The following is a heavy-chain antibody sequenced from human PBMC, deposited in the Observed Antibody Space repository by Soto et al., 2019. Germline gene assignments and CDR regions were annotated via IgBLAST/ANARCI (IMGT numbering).Heavy chain of an antibody. CDR3: ATDRSATGSHAGWFDP. Sequence: QVQLVESGGGVVQPGRSLRLSCATSGFIFTNHGWHWIRQAPGKGLEWVSMIWFDGSKEYYADSVKGRFTISRDDSTNTFYLEMNSLRTEDTAVYYCATDRSATGSHAGWFDPWGQGTLVTVSS. D-gene: IGHD1-26*01. CDR1: GFIFTNHG. V-gene: IGHV3-33*03. CDR2: IWFDGSKE. J-gene: IGHJ5*02.